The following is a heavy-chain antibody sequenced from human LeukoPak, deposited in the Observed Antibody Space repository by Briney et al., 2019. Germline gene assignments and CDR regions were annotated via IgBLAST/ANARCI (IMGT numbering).Heavy chain of an antibody. CDR3: ARGIIVVVPTAPGETHQGAFDI. Sequence: SETLSLTCTVSGYSISSGYYWSWIRQPPGKGLEWIGYIYYSGSTNYNPSLKSRVTISVDTSKNQFSLKLSSVTAADTAVYYCARGIIVVVPTAPGETHQGAFDIWGQGTMVTVSS. V-gene: IGHV4-61*01. CDR1: GYSISSGYY. J-gene: IGHJ3*02. CDR2: IYYSGST. D-gene: IGHD2-2*01.